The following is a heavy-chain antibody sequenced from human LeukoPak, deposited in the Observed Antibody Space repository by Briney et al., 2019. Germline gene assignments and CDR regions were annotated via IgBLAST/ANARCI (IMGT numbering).Heavy chain of an antibody. CDR2: IYYSGST. V-gene: IGHV4-31*03. CDR1: GGSISSGGYY. CDR3: ARRGLNSYADY. D-gene: IGHD5-18*01. J-gene: IGHJ4*02. Sequence: PSETLSLTCTVSGGSISSGGYYWSWIRQHPGKGLEWIGYIYYSGSTYYNPSLKSRVTISVDTSKNQFSLKLSSVTAADTAVYYCARRGLNSYADYGGQGTLVTVSS.